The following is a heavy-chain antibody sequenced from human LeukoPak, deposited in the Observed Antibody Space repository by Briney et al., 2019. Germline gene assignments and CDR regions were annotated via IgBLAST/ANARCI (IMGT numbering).Heavy chain of an antibody. CDR1: GFTFSSYA. J-gene: IGHJ3*02. CDR2: ISGSGGST. V-gene: IGHV3-23*01. CDR3: ARDWPSEWQQLPDYDAVDI. Sequence: GGSLRLSCAASGFTFSSYAMSWVRQPPGKGLEWVSTISGSGGSTYYADSVKGRFTISRDNSKNTLYLQMNSLGAEDTAVYYCARDWPSEWQQLPDYDAVDIWGQGTMVTASS. D-gene: IGHD6-13*01.